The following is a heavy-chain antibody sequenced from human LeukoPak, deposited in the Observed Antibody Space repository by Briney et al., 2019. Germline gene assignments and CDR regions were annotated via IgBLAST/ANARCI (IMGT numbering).Heavy chain of an antibody. Sequence: GSSVKVSCRDSGGIFSSYPISWVRQAPGQGLEWMGGITPILGTTNYAQSLQGRVTITTDDSRSTAYMELISLTFEDTAVYYCARNLRPGYSAYESLAYWGQGTQVTVSS. D-gene: IGHD6-13*01. V-gene: IGHV1-69*16. CDR2: ITPILGTT. J-gene: IGHJ4*02. CDR3: ARNLRPGYSAYESLAY. CDR1: GGIFSSYP.